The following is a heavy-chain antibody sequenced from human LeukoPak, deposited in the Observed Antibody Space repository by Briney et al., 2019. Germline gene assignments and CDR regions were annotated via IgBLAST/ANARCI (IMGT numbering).Heavy chain of an antibody. D-gene: IGHD1-14*01. CDR3: ARQSARGEPGDY. CDR2: IYHSGST. Sequence: PGGSLRLSCAASEFIFDDYGMNWVRQAPGKGLEWIGSIYHSGSTYYNPSLKSRVTISVDTSKNQFSLKLSSVTAADTAVYYCARQSARGEPGDYWGHGTLVTVSS. J-gene: IGHJ4*01. V-gene: IGHV4-38-2*01. CDR1: EFIFDDYG.